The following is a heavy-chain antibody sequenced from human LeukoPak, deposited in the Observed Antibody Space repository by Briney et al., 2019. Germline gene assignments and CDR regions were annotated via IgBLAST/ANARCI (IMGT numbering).Heavy chain of an antibody. CDR1: GFSFSNYA. CDR2: ISTNGGHT. J-gene: IGHJ4*02. Sequence: GGSLRLSCSASGFSFSNYAMHWVRQAPGKGLEYVSAISTNGGHTYYADSVQGRFTISRDDSKNTLYLQMSSLRAEDTALCYCVKDLLGYCSSTSCYATGPFDYWGQGTLVTVSS. CDR3: VKDLLGYCSSTSCYATGPFDY. D-gene: IGHD2-2*01. V-gene: IGHV3-64D*09.